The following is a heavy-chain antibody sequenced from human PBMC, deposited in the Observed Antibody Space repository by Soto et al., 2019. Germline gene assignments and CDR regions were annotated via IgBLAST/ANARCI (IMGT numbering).Heavy chain of an antibody. CDR3: ARALKLAGYYMDY. CDR1: GGSISSYY. J-gene: IGHJ4*02. Sequence: SETLSLTCTVPGGSISSYYWSWIRQPPGKGLEWIGYIYYSGSTNYNPSLKSRVTISVDTSKNQFSLKLSSVTAADTAVYYCARALKLAGYYMDYWGQGTLVTVS. D-gene: IGHD3-9*01. CDR2: IYYSGST. V-gene: IGHV4-59*01.